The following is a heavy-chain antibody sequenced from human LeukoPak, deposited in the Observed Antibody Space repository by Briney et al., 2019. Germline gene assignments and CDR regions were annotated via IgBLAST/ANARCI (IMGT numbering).Heavy chain of an antibody. Sequence: SETLSLTCTVSGGSISSYYWSWIRQPPGKGLEWIGYVYYSGSTNYNPSLKSRVTISVDTSKKQFSLKLSSVTAADTAVYYCARARGSGWELDYWGQGTLVTVSS. CDR3: ARARGSGWELDY. V-gene: IGHV4-59*01. CDR1: GGSISSYY. D-gene: IGHD6-19*01. J-gene: IGHJ4*02. CDR2: VYYSGST.